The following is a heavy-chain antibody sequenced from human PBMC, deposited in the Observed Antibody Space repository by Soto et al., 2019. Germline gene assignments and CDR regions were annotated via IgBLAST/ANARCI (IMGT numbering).Heavy chain of an antibody. D-gene: IGHD3-22*01. CDR2: ISSSSSYI. J-gene: IGHJ5*02. Sequence: LRLSCAASGFTFSSYSMNWVRQAPGKGLEWVSSISSSSSYIYYADSVKGRFTISRDNAKNSLYLQMNSLGAEDTAVYYCARETKYYYDENWFDPWGQGTLVTVSS. CDR3: ARETKYYYDENWFDP. CDR1: GFTFSSYS. V-gene: IGHV3-21*01.